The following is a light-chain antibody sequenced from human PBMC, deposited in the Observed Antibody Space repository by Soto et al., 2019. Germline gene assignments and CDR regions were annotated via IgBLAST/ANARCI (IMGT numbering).Light chain of an antibody. Sequence: DIQMTQSPSSLSASVGDRVTITCRASQSITTYLNWYQQKPGKAPKLLIYSASSLQSGVPLRFSGSGSGTDFTLTISSLQSEDFATYYCQQHYSTPYTFGQGTKLGIK. CDR1: QSITTY. CDR2: SAS. V-gene: IGKV1-39*01. J-gene: IGKJ2*01. CDR3: QQHYSTPYT.